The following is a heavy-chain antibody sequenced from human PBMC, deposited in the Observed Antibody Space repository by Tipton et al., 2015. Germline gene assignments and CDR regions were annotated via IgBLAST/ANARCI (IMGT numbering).Heavy chain of an antibody. CDR2: ISGGGVTT. D-gene: IGHD2-21*02. Sequence: SLRLSCAASGFTFSNYAMSWVRQAPGKGLEWVSAISGGGVTTFYADSVKGRFTISRDNSKNTLYLLMNSLRADDTAIYFCARGGGRLLYWYFNPGGRGPLVTVSS. CDR3: ARGGGRLLYWYFNP. V-gene: IGHV3-23*01. J-gene: IGHJ2*01. CDR1: GFTFSNYA.